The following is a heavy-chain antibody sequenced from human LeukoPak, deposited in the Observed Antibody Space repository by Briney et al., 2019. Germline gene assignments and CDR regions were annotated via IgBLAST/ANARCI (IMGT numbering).Heavy chain of an antibody. CDR1: GGSLSSSSYY. J-gene: IGHJ4*02. CDR2: IYYSGST. D-gene: IGHD5-24*01. V-gene: IGHV4-39*01. Sequence: SETLSLTCTVSGGSLSSSSYYWGWIRQPPGNGLEWIGSIYYSGSTYYNPSLKSRVTISVDTSKNQFSLKLSSVTAADMAVYYCASTSRDGYNLKDYWGQGTLVTVSS. CDR3: ASTSRDGYNLKDY.